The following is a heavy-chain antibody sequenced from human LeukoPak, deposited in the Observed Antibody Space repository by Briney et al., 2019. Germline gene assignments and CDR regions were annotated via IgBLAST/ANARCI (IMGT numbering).Heavy chain of an antibody. J-gene: IGHJ4*02. CDR2: MSPNSGDT. CDR1: GYTFTSYD. D-gene: IGHD7-27*01. Sequence: ASVKVSCKASGYTFTSYDFNWVRQATGQRPEWMGWMSPNSGDTGYAQKFQDRVTMTRNTSISTAYMELSSLRSNDTAVYYCARGPPNWGYDYWGPGTLVTVSS. CDR3: ARGPPNWGYDY. V-gene: IGHV1-8*01.